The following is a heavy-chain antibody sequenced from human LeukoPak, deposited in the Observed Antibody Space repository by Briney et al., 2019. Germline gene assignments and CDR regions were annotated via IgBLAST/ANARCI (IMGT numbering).Heavy chain of an antibody. Sequence: ASVKVSCKASGYTFTGYYIHWVRQAPGQGLEWMGRINPNSGGPNYAQKFQGRVTMTRDTSISTAYMELSRLRSDDTVVYYCAREWSYGDYYDYWGQGTLVTVSS. CDR1: GYTFTGYY. CDR3: AREWSYGDYYDY. J-gene: IGHJ4*02. CDR2: INPNSGGP. D-gene: IGHD4-17*01. V-gene: IGHV1-2*05.